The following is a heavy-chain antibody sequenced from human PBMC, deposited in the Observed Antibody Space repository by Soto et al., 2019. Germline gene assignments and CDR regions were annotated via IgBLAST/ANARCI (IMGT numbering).Heavy chain of an antibody. Sequence: GGSLRPSCAASGFTIVDFGMSWDCQAPWKGLEGVSAIRDGGFDTYPADCVKGRLSISRDNSRNTLSLQINSVRVEVTAIYYCGVLDNTSNFVQYWGQGTQVTVSA. V-gene: IGHV3-23*01. D-gene: IGHD4-4*01. CDR1: GFTIVDFG. J-gene: IGHJ4*02. CDR3: GVLDNTSNFVQY. CDR2: IRDGGFDT.